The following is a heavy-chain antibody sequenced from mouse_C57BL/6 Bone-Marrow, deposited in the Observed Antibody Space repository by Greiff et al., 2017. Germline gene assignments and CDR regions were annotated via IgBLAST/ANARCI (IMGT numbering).Heavy chain of an antibody. CDR1: GFSLSTFGMG. V-gene: IGHV8-8*01. J-gene: IGHJ2*01. CDR2: IWWDDDK. D-gene: IGHD1-1*01. Sequence: QVTLKESGPGILQPSQTLSLTCSFSGFSLSTFGMGVGWIRQPSGKGLEWLAHIWWDDDKYYNPALKSRLTISKDTSKNQVFLKIANVDTADTATYYCARPYYYGGSPPYFECWGPGTTLSVSS. CDR3: ARPYYYGGSPPYFEC.